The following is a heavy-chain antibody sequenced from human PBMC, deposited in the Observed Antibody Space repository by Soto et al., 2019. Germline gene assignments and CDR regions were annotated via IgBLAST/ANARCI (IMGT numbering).Heavy chain of an antibody. CDR1: GGTFSSYA. CDR3: ARDGVRGYCSSTSCYAYYYYGMDV. CDR2: IIPIFGTA. D-gene: IGHD2-2*01. J-gene: IGHJ6*02. V-gene: IGHV1-69*13. Sequence: SVKVSCKASGGTFSSYAISWVRQAPGQGLEWMGGIIPIFGTANYAQKFQGRVTITADESTSTAYMELSSLRSEDTAVYYCARDGVRGYCSSTSCYAYYYYGMDVWGQGTTVTAP.